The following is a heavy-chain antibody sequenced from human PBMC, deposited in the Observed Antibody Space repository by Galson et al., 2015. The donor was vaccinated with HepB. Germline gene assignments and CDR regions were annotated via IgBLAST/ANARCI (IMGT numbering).Heavy chain of an antibody. CDR2: IWYDGSNK. J-gene: IGHJ4*02. CDR3: ARDGGVGSCSSTSCYHIWDVDY. D-gene: IGHD2-2*01. CDR1: GFTFSSYG. V-gene: IGHV3-33*01. Sequence: SLRLSCAASGFTFSSYGMHWVRQAPGKGLEWVAVIWYDGSNKYYADSVKGRFTISRDNSKNTLYLQMNSLRAEDTAVYYCARDGGVGSCSSTSCYHIWDVDYWGQGTLVTVSS.